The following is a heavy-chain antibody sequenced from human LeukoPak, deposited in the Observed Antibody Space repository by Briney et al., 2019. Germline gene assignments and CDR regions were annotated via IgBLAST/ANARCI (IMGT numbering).Heavy chain of an antibody. CDR1: GGSISSYY. CDR3: AREVLEYYDSSGYYYYFDY. V-gene: IGHV4-4*07. D-gene: IGHD3-22*01. Sequence: SETLSLTCIVSGGSISSYYWSWIRQPAGKGLEWIGRIYTSGSTNYNPSLKSRVTISVDKSKNQFSLKLSSVTAADTAVYYCAREVLEYYDSSGYYYYFDYWGQGTLVTVSS. J-gene: IGHJ4*02. CDR2: IYTSGST.